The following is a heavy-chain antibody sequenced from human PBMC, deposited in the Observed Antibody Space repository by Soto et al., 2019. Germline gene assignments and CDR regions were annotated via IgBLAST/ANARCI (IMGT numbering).Heavy chain of an antibody. CDR2: LYWDDDK. J-gene: IGHJ5*02. Sequence: QITLKESGPTLVKPTQTLTLTCTFSGFSLSTSGVGVGWIRQPPGKALEWLALLYWDDDKRYSPSLKSRLTITKYTSKNQVVLTMTNMDPVDTATYYCAHTPGTRITMVRELDNWFDPWGQGTLVTVSS. CDR1: GFSLSTSGVG. D-gene: IGHD3-10*01. CDR3: AHTPGTRITMVRELDNWFDP. V-gene: IGHV2-5*02.